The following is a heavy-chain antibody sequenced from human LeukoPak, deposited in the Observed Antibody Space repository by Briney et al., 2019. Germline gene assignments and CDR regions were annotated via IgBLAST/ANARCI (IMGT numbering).Heavy chain of an antibody. CDR1: GGSISSSNYY. CDR3: ARHGTRLRFLEWLSDAFDI. CDR2: IYYSGST. J-gene: IGHJ3*02. V-gene: IGHV4-39*01. D-gene: IGHD3-3*01. Sequence: PSETLSLTYTVSGGSISSSNYYWGWIRQPPGKGLEWIGSIYYSGSTYYNPSLKSRVTISVDTSKNQFSLKLSSVTAANTAVYYCARHGTRLRFLEWLSDAFDIWGQGTMVTVSS.